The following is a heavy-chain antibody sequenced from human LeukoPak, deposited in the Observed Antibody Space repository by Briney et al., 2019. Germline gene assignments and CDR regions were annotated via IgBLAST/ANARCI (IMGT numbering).Heavy chain of an antibody. D-gene: IGHD2-21*02. V-gene: IGHV3-7*01. CDR3: ARGDTYCGGDCYSFDY. Sequence: GGSLRLSCAASGLTFSSYWMSWVRQAPGKGLEWVANIKQDGSEKYYVDSVKGRFTISRDNAKNSLYLQMNSLRAEDTAVYYCARGDTYCGGDCYSFDYWGQGTLVTVSS. J-gene: IGHJ4*02. CDR1: GLTFSSYW. CDR2: IKQDGSEK.